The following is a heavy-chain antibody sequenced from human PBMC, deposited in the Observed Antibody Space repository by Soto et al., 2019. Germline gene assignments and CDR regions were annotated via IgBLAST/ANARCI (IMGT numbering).Heavy chain of an antibody. V-gene: IGHV4-61*08. D-gene: IGHD3-10*01. J-gene: IGHJ5*02. CDR3: ARESAGSHKNNWFDP. CDR1: GGSISSGGYY. Sequence: PSETLSLTCAVSGGSISSGGYYWSWIRQPPGKGLEWIGYIYYSGSTYYNPSLKSRVTMSVDTSRNQLLLQLNSVTAADTAVYYCARESAGSHKNNWFDPWGQGTLVTVSS. CDR2: IYYSGST.